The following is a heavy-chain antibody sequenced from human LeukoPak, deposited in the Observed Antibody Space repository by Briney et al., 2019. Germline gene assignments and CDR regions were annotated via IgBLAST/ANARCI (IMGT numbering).Heavy chain of an antibody. CDR2: ISGSGGST. CDR3: AKDPFPYGSGSYYNW. J-gene: IGHJ4*02. V-gene: IGHV3-23*01. Sequence: GGSLRLSCAASGFTFSSYAMSWVRQAPGKGLEWVSAISGSGGSTYYADSVKGRFTISRGNSKNTLYLQMNSLRAEDTAVYYCAKDPFPYGSGSYYNWWGQGTLVTVSS. D-gene: IGHD3-10*01. CDR1: GFTFSSYA.